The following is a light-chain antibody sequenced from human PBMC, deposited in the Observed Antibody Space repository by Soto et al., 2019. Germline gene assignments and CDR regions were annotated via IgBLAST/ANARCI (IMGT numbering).Light chain of an antibody. CDR3: QHSYSTPYT. CDR2: AAS. J-gene: IGKJ2*01. Sequence: DIQMTQSPSSLSASVGDRVTITCRASQSISSYLNWYQQKPGKAPKLLIYAASSLQSGVPSRFSGSGSVTDFTLTISNMQPEDFATYYCQHSYSTPYTFGQGTKLEIK. CDR1: QSISSY. V-gene: IGKV1-39*01.